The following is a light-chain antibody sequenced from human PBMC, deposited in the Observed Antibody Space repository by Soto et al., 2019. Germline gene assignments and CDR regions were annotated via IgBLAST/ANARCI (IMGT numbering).Light chain of an antibody. CDR2: GNN. V-gene: IGLV1-40*01. CDR1: SSNLGSGHD. CDR3: QSYDSSLSGSV. Sequence: QSVLTQPPSVSGSPGQRVTISFTGSSSNLGSGHDVHWYQQFPGTAPKLLIYGNNNRPSGVPDRFSASKSGTSASLATTGLQAADEADYYCQSYDSSLSGSVFGGGTQLTVL. J-gene: IGLJ2*01.